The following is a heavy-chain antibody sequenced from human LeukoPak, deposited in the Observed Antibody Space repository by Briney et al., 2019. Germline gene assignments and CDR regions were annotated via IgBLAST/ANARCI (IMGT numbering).Heavy chain of an antibody. J-gene: IGHJ3*02. CDR3: ARVFGMWDAFDI. CDR1: GFTFSSYW. CDR2: INSDGSST. V-gene: IGHV3-74*01. Sequence: GGSLRLSCAASGFTFSSYWMHWVRQAPGKGLVWVSRINSDGSSTSYADSVKGRFTISRDNAKNTLYLQMNSLRAEDTAVYYCARVFGMWDAFDIWGQGTMVTVSS. D-gene: IGHD3-10*02.